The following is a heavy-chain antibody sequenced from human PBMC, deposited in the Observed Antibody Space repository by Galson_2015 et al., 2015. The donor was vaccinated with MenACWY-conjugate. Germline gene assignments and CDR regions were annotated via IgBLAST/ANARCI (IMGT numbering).Heavy chain of an antibody. CDR3: PIFYHFETNGVLPSDQ. CDR1: GASITSNY. CDR2: IRENGDL. V-gene: IGHV4-59*08. D-gene: IGHD3-16*01. Sequence: ETLSLTCTVFGASITSNYWSWFRQPPGKGLEWIAYIRENGDLKDNPPFKSRVTMSVDKSNNQFSLRLISVTAADTAVYYCPIFYHFETNGVLPSDQWGQGALVTVSS. J-gene: IGHJ4*02.